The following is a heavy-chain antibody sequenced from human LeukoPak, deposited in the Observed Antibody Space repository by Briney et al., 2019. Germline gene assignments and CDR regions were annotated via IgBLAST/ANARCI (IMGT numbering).Heavy chain of an antibody. J-gene: IGHJ5*02. V-gene: IGHV3-74*01. Sequence: GGSLRLSCAASGITFGNNWMHWVRLGPGKGLVWISRINSDGGGAIYADSVKGRFTVSRDNAKNTLYLQMNSLRAEDTAVYYCARDVPHNWFDTWGQGTLVTVSS. CDR3: ARDVPHNWFDT. CDR2: INSDGGGA. CDR1: GITFGNNW.